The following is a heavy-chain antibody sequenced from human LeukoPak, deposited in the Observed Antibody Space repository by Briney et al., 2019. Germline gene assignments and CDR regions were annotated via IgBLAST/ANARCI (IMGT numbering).Heavy chain of an antibody. V-gene: IGHV3-30*03. D-gene: IGHD3-10*01. CDR2: ISYDGSNK. J-gene: IGHJ4*02. Sequence: GGSLSLSCAASGFTFSSYGMHWVRQAPGKGLEWVAVISYDGSNKYYADSVKGRFTISRDNSKNTLYLQMNSLRAEDTAVYYCATTYYYGSGRIYWGQGTLVTVSS. CDR3: ATTYYYGSGRIY. CDR1: GFTFSSYG.